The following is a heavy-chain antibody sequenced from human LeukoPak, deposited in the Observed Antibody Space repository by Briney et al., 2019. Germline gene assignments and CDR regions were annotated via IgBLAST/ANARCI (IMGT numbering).Heavy chain of an antibody. CDR1: GFTFSDYY. CDR2: ISSSGSTI. D-gene: IGHD2-15*01. V-gene: IGHV3-11*01. J-gene: IGHJ3*02. Sequence: AGGSLRLSCAASGFTFSDYYMSWIRQAPGKGLEWVSYISSSGSTIYYADSVKGRFTISRDNAKNSLYLQMNSLRAEDTAVYYCARDLGYCSGGSCEAGGFDIWGQGTMVTVSS. CDR3: ARDLGYCSGGSCEAGGFDI.